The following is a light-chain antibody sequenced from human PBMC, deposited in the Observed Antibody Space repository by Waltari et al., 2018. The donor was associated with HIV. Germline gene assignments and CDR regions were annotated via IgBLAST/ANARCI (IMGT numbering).Light chain of an antibody. CDR2: VAS. CDR3: QQTYSTPYT. J-gene: IGKJ2*01. CDR1: QTISRK. V-gene: IGKV1-39*01. Sequence: DIQMTQSPSSLSAFVGDSVTITCRASQTISRKLNWYQQRPGKAPNLLISVASRLQSGGPSRFSGSGSGTDFTLTISSLQPEDFATYYCQQTYSTPYTFGQGTKLEI.